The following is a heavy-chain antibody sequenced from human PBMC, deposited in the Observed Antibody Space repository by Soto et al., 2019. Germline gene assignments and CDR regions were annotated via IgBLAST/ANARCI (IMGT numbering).Heavy chain of an antibody. J-gene: IGHJ6*02. CDR1: GFIFSRYG. CDR3: AKDLGSGKPYYYYAMDV. Sequence: QVQLVESRGGVVQPGRSLRLSCAASGFIFSRYGMHWVRQAPGKGLEWVAVISYDGSNKYYAESVKGRFIISRDKSENTLYLQMNSLRAEDTAVYYCAKDLGSGKPYYYYAMDVWGQGTTVTVSS. CDR2: ISYDGSNK. D-gene: IGHD3-10*01. V-gene: IGHV3-30*18.